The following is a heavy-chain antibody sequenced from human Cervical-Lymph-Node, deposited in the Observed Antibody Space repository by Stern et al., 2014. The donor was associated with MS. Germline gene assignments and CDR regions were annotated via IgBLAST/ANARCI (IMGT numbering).Heavy chain of an antibody. CDR2: VYHTGST. J-gene: IGHJ6*02. CDR1: GASISSYY. Sequence: QVQLGQSGPGLVEPSETLSLTCTVSGASISSYYWSWIRQPPGKGLEWIGCVYHTGSTIYNSALQSRLTMSVDASKNQFSLNLSSVTAADTATYYCATSSDYRPFYYSGLNVWGPGTTVSVSS. D-gene: IGHD4-17*01. V-gene: IGHV4-59*01. CDR3: ATSSDYRPFYYSGLNV.